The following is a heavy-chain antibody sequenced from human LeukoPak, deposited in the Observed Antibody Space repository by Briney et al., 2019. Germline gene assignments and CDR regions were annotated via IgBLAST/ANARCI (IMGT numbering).Heavy chain of an antibody. V-gene: IGHV1-18*01. D-gene: IGHD3-9*01. Sequence: ASVKVSRKASGYTFTSYGISWVRQAPGQGLEWMGWISAYNGNTNYAQKLQGRVTMTTDTSTSTAYMELRSLRSDDTAVYYCARDFPRDYDILTGYYMAGWFDPWGQGTLVTVSS. CDR1: GYTFTSYG. J-gene: IGHJ5*02. CDR2: ISAYNGNT. CDR3: ARDFPRDYDILTGYYMAGWFDP.